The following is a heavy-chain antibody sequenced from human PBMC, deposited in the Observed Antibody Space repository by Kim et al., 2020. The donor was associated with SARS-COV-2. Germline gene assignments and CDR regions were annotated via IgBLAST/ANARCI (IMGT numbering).Heavy chain of an antibody. CDR3: ARDDVGASYDSSGYYYSWFDP. D-gene: IGHD3-22*01. CDR2: ISSSSSYI. J-gene: IGHJ5*02. Sequence: GGSLRLSCAASGFTFSSYSMNWVRQAPGKGLEWVSSISSSSSYIYYADSVKGRFTISRDNAKNSLYLQMNSLRAEDTAVYYCARDDVGASYDSSGYYYSWFDPWGQGTLVTVSS. CDR1: GFTFSSYS. V-gene: IGHV3-21*01.